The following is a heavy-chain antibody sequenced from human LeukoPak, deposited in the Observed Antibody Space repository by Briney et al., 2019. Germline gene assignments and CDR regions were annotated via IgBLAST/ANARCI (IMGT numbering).Heavy chain of an antibody. CDR2: ISYDGSNK. D-gene: IGHD3-22*01. V-gene: IGHV3-30-3*01. CDR1: GFTFSSYA. Sequence: PGRSLRLSCAASGFTFSSYAMLWVRQAPGKGLEWVAVISYDGSNKYYADSVMGRFTISRDNSKNTLYLQMNSLRAEDTAVYYCARDTYYYDSSGSRYDYWGQGTLVTVSS. CDR3: ARDTYYYDSSGSRYDY. J-gene: IGHJ4*02.